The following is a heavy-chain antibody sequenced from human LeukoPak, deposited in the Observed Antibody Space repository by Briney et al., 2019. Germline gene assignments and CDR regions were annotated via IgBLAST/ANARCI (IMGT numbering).Heavy chain of an antibody. CDR3: ASVGSGGSFYFDY. V-gene: IGHV4-4*02. D-gene: IGHD2-15*01. J-gene: IGHJ4*02. CDR1: GGSISSSNW. CDR2: IYHSGST. Sequence: SETLSLTCTVSGGSISSSNWWSWVRQPPGKGLEWIGEIYHSGSTNYNPSLKSRVTISVDKSKNQFSLKLSSVTAADTAVYYCASVGSGGSFYFDYWGQGTLVTVSS.